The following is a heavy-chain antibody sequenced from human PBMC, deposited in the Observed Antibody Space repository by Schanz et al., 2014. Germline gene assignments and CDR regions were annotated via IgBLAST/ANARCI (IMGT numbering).Heavy chain of an antibody. Sequence: VQLLDSGGGLVQPGGSLRLSCAASGFTFRDYYMSWIRQAPGKGLEWVSDISSGSSYANYADSVKGRFTISRDNSKNTLYLQMNPLRAEDTAVYYCARDRGYCSGGSCLTFDYWVQGTLVTVSS. D-gene: IGHD2-15*01. J-gene: IGHJ4*02. CDR1: GFTFRDYY. V-gene: IGHV3-11*06. CDR2: ISSGSSYA. CDR3: ARDRGYCSGGSCLTFDY.